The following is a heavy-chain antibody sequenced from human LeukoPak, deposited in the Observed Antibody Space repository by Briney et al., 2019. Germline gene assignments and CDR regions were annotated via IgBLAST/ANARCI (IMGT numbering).Heavy chain of an antibody. Sequence: SETLSLTCTVSGGSISGYYWSWMRQSPGKGLEWVGYIFESQTTGYNPSLESRVTISQDTSRNQISLKLNSVTAADTAVYYCARWNEGLDYWGQGTLVTVSS. D-gene: IGHD1-1*01. CDR3: ARWNEGLDY. J-gene: IGHJ4*02. CDR2: IFESQTT. CDR1: GGSISGYY. V-gene: IGHV4-59*01.